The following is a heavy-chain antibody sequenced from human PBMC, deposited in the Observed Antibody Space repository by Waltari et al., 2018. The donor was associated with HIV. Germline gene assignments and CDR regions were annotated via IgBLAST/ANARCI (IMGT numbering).Heavy chain of an antibody. CDR1: GTSINSYNW. Sequence: QVQLQESGPGLVKPSETLSPTCAVSGTSINSYNWWTWVRQPPGKGLEWIGEIYHAGSTNYNQSLKSRVTISVDKSENQFSLDLRSVTAADTAIYYCVRIQSGGSGSSWIDPWGQGTLVTVSS. J-gene: IGHJ5*02. D-gene: IGHD6-19*01. V-gene: IGHV4-4*02. CDR2: IYHAGST. CDR3: VRIQSGGSGSSWIDP.